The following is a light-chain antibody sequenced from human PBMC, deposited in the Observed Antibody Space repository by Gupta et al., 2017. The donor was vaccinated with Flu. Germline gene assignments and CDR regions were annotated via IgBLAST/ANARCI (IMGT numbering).Light chain of an antibody. CDR1: QSLVYSDGNTY. J-gene: IGKJ1*01. CDR2: QVS. CDR3: MQGSRWPWA. V-gene: IGKV2-30*01. Sequence: ISCRSSQSLVYSDGNTYLHWFQQRPGQSPRRLIYQVSHRESGVPDRFSGSGSGTDFTLEISRVEAEDVGVYYCMQGSRWPWAFGQGTKVEIK.